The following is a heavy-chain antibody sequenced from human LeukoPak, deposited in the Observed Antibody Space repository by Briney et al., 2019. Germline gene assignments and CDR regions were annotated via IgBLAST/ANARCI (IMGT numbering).Heavy chain of an antibody. CDR2: ISYDGSNK. V-gene: IGHV3-30*03. J-gene: IGHJ4*02. D-gene: IGHD6-13*01. CDR3: ARVTTYSSSWFGDFDS. Sequence: PGGSLRLSCAASGFTFSSYGMHWVRQAPGKGLEWVAVISYDGSNKYYADSVKGRFTISRDNSKNTLYLQMNSLRAEDTAVYYCARVTTYSSSWFGDFDSWGQGALVTVSS. CDR1: GFTFSSYG.